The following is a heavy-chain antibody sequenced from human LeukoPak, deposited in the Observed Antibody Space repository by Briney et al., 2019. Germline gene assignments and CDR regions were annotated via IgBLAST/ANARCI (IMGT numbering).Heavy chain of an antibody. V-gene: IGHV4-61*01. D-gene: IGHD2-2*01. CDR1: GASVSSGNSC. CDR2: INHSGST. Sequence: SETLSLTCTVSGASVSSGNSCWSWIRQAPGKGLEWIGEINHSGSTNYNPSLKSRVTISVDTSKNQFSLKLSSVTAADTAVYYCARGGYCSSTSCYGGRAFDIWGQGTMVTVSS. J-gene: IGHJ3*02. CDR3: ARGGYCSSTSCYGGRAFDI.